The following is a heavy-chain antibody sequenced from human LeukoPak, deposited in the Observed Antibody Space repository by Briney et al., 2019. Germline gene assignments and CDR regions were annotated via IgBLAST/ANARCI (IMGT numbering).Heavy chain of an antibody. V-gene: IGHV4-4*07. Sequence: SETLSLTCTVSGGSISSYYWSWIRQPGGKGLEWIGHIYTSGSTNYNPPLESRVTMSVDTSKRQFSLKLNSVTAADTAVYYCARDPDSTGWYGFDSWGQGTLVAVSS. D-gene: IGHD6-19*01. CDR3: ARDPDSTGWYGFDS. CDR1: GGSISSYY. J-gene: IGHJ4*02. CDR2: IYTSGST.